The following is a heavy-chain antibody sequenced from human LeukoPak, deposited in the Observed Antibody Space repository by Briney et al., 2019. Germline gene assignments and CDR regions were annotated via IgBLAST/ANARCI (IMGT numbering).Heavy chain of an antibody. V-gene: IGHV3-23*01. CDR3: AKGSSAGRPYYFDY. J-gene: IGHJ4*02. CDR1: GFTFSSYY. Sequence: PGGSLRLSCVASGFTFSSYYMHWVRQVPGKGLEWVSAISHTSEYTYHADSVKGRFTISRDNSKNTLYLQMNSLRAEDTAMYYCAKGSSAGRPYYFDYWGQGTLVTVSS. D-gene: IGHD3-10*01. CDR2: ISHTSEYT.